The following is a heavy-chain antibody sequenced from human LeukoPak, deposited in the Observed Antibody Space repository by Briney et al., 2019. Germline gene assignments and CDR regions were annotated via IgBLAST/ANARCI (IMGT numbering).Heavy chain of an antibody. CDR1: GYSFTTNG. V-gene: IGHV1-18*01. Sequence: ASVKVSCKTSGYSFTTNGMSWVRQAPGQGLEWMGWISGYNGDTEYAENLQGRVSIATDTSTATAYMELRSLRSDDTAVYYCATTDYAYDAFDIWGQGTMVTVSS. J-gene: IGHJ3*02. D-gene: IGHD4-17*01. CDR3: ATTDYAYDAFDI. CDR2: ISGYNGDT.